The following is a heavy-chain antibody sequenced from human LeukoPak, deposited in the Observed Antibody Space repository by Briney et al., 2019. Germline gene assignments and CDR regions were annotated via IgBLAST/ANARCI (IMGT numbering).Heavy chain of an antibody. J-gene: IGHJ4*02. CDR1: VRSISSSSYY. Sequence: TLSLTYTVSVRSISSSSYYWSSIRQPPGKGLELIGFVYYSGGADYKPSLNSRVTISLDTSTNQSSLRLTSVTAADTAVYYCARRVAVTGIYCFDHWGQGTPVT. CDR2: VYYSGGA. V-gene: IGHV4-61*05. D-gene: IGHD6-19*01. CDR3: ARRVAVTGIYCFDH.